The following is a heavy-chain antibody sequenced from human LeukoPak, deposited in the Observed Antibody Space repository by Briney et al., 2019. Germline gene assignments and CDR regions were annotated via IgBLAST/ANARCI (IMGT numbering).Heavy chain of an antibody. J-gene: IGHJ4*02. D-gene: IGHD5-12*01. CDR3: AKDRIRGGDDFDY. CDR2: ISGSGGTT. V-gene: IGHV3-23*01. Sequence: PGGSLRLSCAASGFTFSSYSMSWVRQAPGKGLEWVSSISGSGGTTNYADSVKGRFTISRDNSKNRLYLEMNSLRAEDTATYYCAKDRIRGGDDFDYWGQGTPVTVSS. CDR1: GFTFSSYS.